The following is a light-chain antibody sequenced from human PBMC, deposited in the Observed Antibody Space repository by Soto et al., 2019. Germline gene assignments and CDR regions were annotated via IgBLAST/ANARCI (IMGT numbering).Light chain of an antibody. CDR1: RNIGSW. CDR2: KAS. J-gene: IGKJ4*01. CDR3: QQHANYPIT. Sequence: IQMKPSPSTLSASIAERAAITCRASRNIGSWLAWYQQKAGKAPNLLIYKASTLETGVPSRFSGSASGTDFNLTISSLQPDDFATYYCQQHANYPITFGGGTKVDIK. V-gene: IGKV1-5*03.